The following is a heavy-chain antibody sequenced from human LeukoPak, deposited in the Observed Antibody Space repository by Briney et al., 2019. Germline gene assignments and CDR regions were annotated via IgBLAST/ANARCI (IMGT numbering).Heavy chain of an antibody. CDR3: ARDTYYYDSSGYFDY. D-gene: IGHD3-22*01. Sequence: GGSLRLSCAASGFTFSSYAMHWVRQAPGKGLEWVAVISYDGSNKYYADSVKGRFTISRDNSKNTLYLQMNSLRAEDAAVYYCARDTYYYDSSGYFDYWGQGTLVTVSS. CDR1: GFTFSSYA. V-gene: IGHV3-30-3*01. CDR2: ISYDGSNK. J-gene: IGHJ4*02.